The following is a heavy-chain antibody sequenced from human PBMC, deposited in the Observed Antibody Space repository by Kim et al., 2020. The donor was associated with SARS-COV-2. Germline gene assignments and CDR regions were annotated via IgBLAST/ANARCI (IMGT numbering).Heavy chain of an antibody. J-gene: IGHJ4*02. CDR2: ISWDGSST. CDR1: GFTFDDYA. Sequence: GGSLRLSCAASGFTFDDYAMHWVRQTPGKGLEWVSLISWDGSSTYYADSVKGRFTVSRDNSKNSLYLQMNSLRAEDTGLYFCAKDRFSGFDGIDCWGQGTLVTVSS. V-gene: IGHV3-43D*03. CDR3: AKDRFSGFDGIDC. D-gene: IGHD5-12*01.